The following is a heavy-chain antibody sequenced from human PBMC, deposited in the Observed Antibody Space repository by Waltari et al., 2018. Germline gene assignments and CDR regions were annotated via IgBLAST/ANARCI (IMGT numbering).Heavy chain of an antibody. Sequence: QVQLQESGPGLVKPSQTLSLTCTVSGGSISSGSYYWSWIRQPAGKGLEWIGRIYTSGSTNYNPSLRSRVTISVDTSKNQFSLKLSAVTAADTAVYYCARDDYDILTGYKEWGQGTLVTVSS. CDR1: GGSISSGSYY. CDR3: ARDDYDILTGYKE. V-gene: IGHV4-61*02. CDR2: IYTSGST. J-gene: IGHJ4*02. D-gene: IGHD3-9*01.